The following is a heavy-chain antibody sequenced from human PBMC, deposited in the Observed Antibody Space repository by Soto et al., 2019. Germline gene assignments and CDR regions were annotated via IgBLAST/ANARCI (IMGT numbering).Heavy chain of an antibody. V-gene: IGHV4-34*02. Sequence: QEQLQQWGAGLLKTSETLSLTCAVEGASFSGHFWSWIRQPPGKGLEWIGEMNQGGINNYNPSLESRPTMSVDPIKSRISLELTSVTAADTAVYYCTRGLFHSGWFFDLWGRGTPVTVSS. J-gene: IGHJ2*01. CDR1: GASFSGHF. CDR3: TRGLFHSGWFFDL. D-gene: IGHD1-26*01. CDR2: MNQGGIN.